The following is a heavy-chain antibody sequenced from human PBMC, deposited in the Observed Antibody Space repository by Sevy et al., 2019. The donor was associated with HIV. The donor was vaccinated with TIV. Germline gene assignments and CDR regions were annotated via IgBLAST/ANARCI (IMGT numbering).Heavy chain of an antibody. Sequence: GGSLRLSCAASGFTFSNYAMNWVRQAPGKGLEWVSTIFRSGGVTYYADSVKGRCTISRDNFKNTLNLQMHSLRAEDTAVYYCAGGRYDSSGSFDAFVIWGQGTMVTVSS. D-gene: IGHD3-22*01. J-gene: IGHJ3*02. CDR3: AGGRYDSSGSFDAFVI. CDR2: IFRSGGVT. CDR1: GFTFSNYA. V-gene: IGHV3-23*01.